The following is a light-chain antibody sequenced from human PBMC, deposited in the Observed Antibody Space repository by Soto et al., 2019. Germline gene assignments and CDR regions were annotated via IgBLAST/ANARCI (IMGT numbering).Light chain of an antibody. CDR3: MQGTHWPPT. Sequence: DVGMTQSPLSLPVTLGQPASISCRSNQSLVHSDGIAYFSWFQQRPGRSPRRLIYKVSNRDSGVPARFSGSGSGTDFALKISRVEAEDVGVYYCMQGTHWPPTFGQGTRLEIK. V-gene: IGKV2-30*02. CDR1: QSLVHSDGIAY. CDR2: KVS. J-gene: IGKJ5*01.